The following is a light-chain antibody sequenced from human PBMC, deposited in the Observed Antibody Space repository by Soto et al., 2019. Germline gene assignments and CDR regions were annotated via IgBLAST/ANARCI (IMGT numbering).Light chain of an antibody. J-gene: IGKJ1*01. V-gene: IGKV2-28*01. CDR1: QSLLHSNGYNY. Sequence: DIVMTQSPLSLPVTPGEPASISCRSSQSLLHSNGYNYLDWYLQKPGQSPQLLIYLGSNRASGVPDRFSGNGSGTDFTLKISRVEAEDVGVYYCMQALQTPLRTFGQGTKVEIK. CDR2: LGS. CDR3: MQALQTPLRT.